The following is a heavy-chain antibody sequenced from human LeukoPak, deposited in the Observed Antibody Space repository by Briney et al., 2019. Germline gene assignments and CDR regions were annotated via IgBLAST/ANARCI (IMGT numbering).Heavy chain of an antibody. J-gene: IGHJ4*02. CDR2: IWYDGSNK. D-gene: IGHD4-11*01. CDR3: ARDLASIEMTTVSTWISVDY. Sequence: GGSLRLSCAASGFTFSSYGMHWVRQAPGKGLEWVAVIWYDGSNKYYADSVKGRFTISRDNSKNTLYLQMNSLRAEDTVVYYCARDLASIEMTTVSTWISVDYWGQGTLVTVSS. CDR1: GFTFSSYG. V-gene: IGHV3-33*01.